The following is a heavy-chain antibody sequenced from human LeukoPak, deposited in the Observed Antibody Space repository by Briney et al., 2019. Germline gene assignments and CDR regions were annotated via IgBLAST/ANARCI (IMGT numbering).Heavy chain of an antibody. Sequence: SETLSLTCTVSGGSSSNYFRGWIRQPPGRGLEWIGYVHNSGSTTYNPSLKSRGTIVLDTSRNQFSLKLSSVTAADTAVYYCARGTISGLGSSWSFDYWGQGTLVTVSS. D-gene: IGHD6-13*01. CDR2: VHNSGST. V-gene: IGHV4-59*12. CDR3: ARGTISGLGSSWSFDY. CDR1: GGSSSNYF. J-gene: IGHJ4*02.